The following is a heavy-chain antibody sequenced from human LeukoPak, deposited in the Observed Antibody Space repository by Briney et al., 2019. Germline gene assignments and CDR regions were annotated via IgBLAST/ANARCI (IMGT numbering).Heavy chain of an antibody. Sequence: PGGSLRLSCAASGFTFSSYAMSRVRQAPGKGLEWVSAISGSGGSTYYADSVKGRFTISRDNSKNTLYLQMNSLRAEDSAVYYCAKGYCSGGSCFYWGQGTLVTVSS. CDR1: GFTFSSYA. V-gene: IGHV3-23*01. CDR3: AKGYCSGGSCFY. D-gene: IGHD2-15*01. CDR2: ISGSGGST. J-gene: IGHJ4*02.